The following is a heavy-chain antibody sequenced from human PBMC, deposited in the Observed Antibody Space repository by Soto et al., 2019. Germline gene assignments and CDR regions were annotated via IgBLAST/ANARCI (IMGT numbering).Heavy chain of an antibody. CDR1: GFTLSSYA. J-gene: IGHJ5*02. V-gene: IGHV3-23*01. CDR3: AKVREAAAGTGWFDP. CDR2: ISGSGGST. Sequence: GGSLRLSCAASGFTLSSYAMSWVRQAPGKGLEWVSAISGSGGSTYYADSVKGRFTISRDNSKNTLYLQMNSLRAEDTAVYYCAKVREAAAGTGWFDPWGQGTLVTVSS. D-gene: IGHD6-13*01.